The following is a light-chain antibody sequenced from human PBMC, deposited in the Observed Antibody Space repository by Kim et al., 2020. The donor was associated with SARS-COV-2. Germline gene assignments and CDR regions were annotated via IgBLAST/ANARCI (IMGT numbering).Light chain of an antibody. CDR1: SSNIWAGYD. Sequence: QSVLTQPPSVSGAPGQRVTISCTGSSSNIWAGYDVPWYQQLPGTAPKLLIYCNSNRPSGVPDRFSGSKSGTSASLAITGLQAEDEADYYCRSYDSSLSGVVFGGGTQLTVL. V-gene: IGLV1-40*01. J-gene: IGLJ2*01. CDR2: CNS. CDR3: RSYDSSLSGVV.